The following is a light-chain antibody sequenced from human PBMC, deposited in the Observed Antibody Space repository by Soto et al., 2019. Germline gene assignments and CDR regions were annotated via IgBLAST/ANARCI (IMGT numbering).Light chain of an antibody. V-gene: IGKV1-8*01. Sequence: AIRMTQSPSSFSASTGDRVTINSRASQGISSYLAWYQQKPGKAPKLLIYAASTLQSGVPSRFSGSGSGTDFTLTISCLQSEDVATYYCHQYYSYPWTFGQGTKVEIK. CDR3: HQYYSYPWT. CDR1: QGISSY. CDR2: AAS. J-gene: IGKJ1*01.